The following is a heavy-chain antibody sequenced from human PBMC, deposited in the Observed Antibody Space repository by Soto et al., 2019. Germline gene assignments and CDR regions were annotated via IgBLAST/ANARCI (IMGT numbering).Heavy chain of an antibody. CDR3: ARDTPVLAVAGTALGY. Sequence: QVQLVQSGAEVKKPGSSVKVSCKASGGTFSSYAISWVRQATGQGLEWMGGIIPIFGTANYAQKFQGRVTITADESTSTAYRELSSLRSEDTAVYYCARDTPVLAVAGTALGYWGQGTLVTVAS. CDR1: GGTFSSYA. J-gene: IGHJ4*02. CDR2: IIPIFGTA. D-gene: IGHD6-19*01. V-gene: IGHV1-69*01.